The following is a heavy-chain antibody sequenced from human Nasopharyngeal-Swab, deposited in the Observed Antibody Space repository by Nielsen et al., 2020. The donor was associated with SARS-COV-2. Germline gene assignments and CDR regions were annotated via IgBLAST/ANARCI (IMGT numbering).Heavy chain of an antibody. CDR2: ISGSGGST. CDR3: AKDYYDSSGYHPDAFDI. CDR1: GFTFSSYA. V-gene: IGHV3-23*01. J-gene: IGHJ3*02. Sequence: GGSLRLSCAASGFTFSSYAMSWVRQAPGKGLEWVSAISGSGGSTYYADSVKGRFTISRDNSKNTLYLQMNSLRAEDTAVYYCAKDYYDSSGYHPDAFDIWGQGTMGTVSS. D-gene: IGHD3-22*01.